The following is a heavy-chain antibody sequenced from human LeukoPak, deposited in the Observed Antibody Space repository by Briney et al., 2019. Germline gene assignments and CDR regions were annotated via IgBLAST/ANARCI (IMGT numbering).Heavy chain of an antibody. CDR3: ARKEPYDSSLDY. J-gene: IGHJ4*02. Sequence: PSGTLSLTCGVSGGSISSDYWSWIRQSPGKGLEWIGYIYYSGTTSYNPSLKSRVTISLDTSKNQFSLKLSSVTAADTAVYYCARKEPYDSSLDYWGQGTLVTVSS. V-gene: IGHV4-59*01. CDR2: IYYSGTT. D-gene: IGHD3-22*01. CDR1: GGSISSDY.